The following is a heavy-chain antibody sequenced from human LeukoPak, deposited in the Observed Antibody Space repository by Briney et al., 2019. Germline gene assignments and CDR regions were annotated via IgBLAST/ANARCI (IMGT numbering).Heavy chain of an antibody. CDR1: DFTFSFYW. J-gene: IGHJ4*02. V-gene: IGHV3-7*03. D-gene: IGHD6-19*01. Sequence: PGGSLRLSCAASDFTFSFYWMTWVRQAPGEGLEWVANILPDGSEKYYLDSVKGRFTISRDNPTNSLYLQINSLRAEDTAVYYCARVKYSSAGYWGQGTLVTVSS. CDR3: ARVKYSSAGY. CDR2: ILPDGSEK.